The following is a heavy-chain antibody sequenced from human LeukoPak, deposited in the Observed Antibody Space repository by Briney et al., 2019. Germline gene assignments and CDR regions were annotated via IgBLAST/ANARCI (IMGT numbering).Heavy chain of an antibody. D-gene: IGHD2/OR15-2a*01. V-gene: IGHV3-74*01. CDR3: VRDVFSLGDS. Sequence: GGSLRLSCAASGFTFCDYGMHWVRQAPGKGLVWVSHINHDGTLRNYADSVKGRFTISRDFAKNTLYLQMNTLGAEDTAVYYCVRDVFSLGDSWGQGTLVTVSS. J-gene: IGHJ4*02. CDR1: GFTFCDYG. CDR2: INHDGTLR.